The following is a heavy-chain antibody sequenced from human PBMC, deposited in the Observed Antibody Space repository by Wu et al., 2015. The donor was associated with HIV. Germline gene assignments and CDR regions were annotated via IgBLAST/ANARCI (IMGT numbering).Heavy chain of an antibody. CDR2: ISDYERNI. Sequence: QSGVKIQKPGTSVTVSCQASHFSFGSYSFSWVRQGPAQGLEWMGWISDYERNIHYGQKFRGRLTLTADTVTSTAFMDLRNLRSDDTAIYFCARGRYSSNTGFFDFWGQGTLVTVSS. D-gene: IGHD3-9*01. V-gene: IGHV1-18*01. J-gene: IGHJ4*02. CDR3: ARGRYSSNTGFFDF. CDR1: HFSFGSYS.